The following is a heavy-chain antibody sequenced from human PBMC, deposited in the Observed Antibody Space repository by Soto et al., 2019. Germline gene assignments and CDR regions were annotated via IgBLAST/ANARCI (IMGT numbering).Heavy chain of an antibody. CDR1: GFTFNYYW. V-gene: IGHV3-74*01. CDR2: LQTDGSHP. Sequence: EVQLVESGGGLVQPGGSLRLSCVASGFTFNYYWMHWVRQAPGKGLMWVSRLQTDGSHPDYADSVKGRFTISRDNAKNTLYLQMKNLGAEDTAVYYWASGGDPDYWGQGTLVTVSS. J-gene: IGHJ4*02. D-gene: IGHD2-21*02. CDR3: ASGGDPDY.